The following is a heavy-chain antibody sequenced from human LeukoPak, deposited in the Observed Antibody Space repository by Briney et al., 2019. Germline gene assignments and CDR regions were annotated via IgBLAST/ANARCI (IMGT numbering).Heavy chain of an antibody. CDR1: GGSISSYY. CDR2: IYYSGST. J-gene: IGHJ4*02. CDR3: ARENSGGYFDY. V-gene: IGHV4-59*01. Sequence: SETLSLTCTVSGGSISSYYWSWLRQPPGKGLEWIGYIYYSGSTNYNPSLKSRVTISVDTSKNQFSLKLSSVTAADTAVYYCARENSGGYFDYWGQGTLVTVSS. D-gene: IGHD2-15*01.